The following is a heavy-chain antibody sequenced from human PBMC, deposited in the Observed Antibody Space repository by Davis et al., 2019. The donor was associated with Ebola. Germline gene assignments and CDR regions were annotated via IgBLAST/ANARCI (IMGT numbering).Heavy chain of an antibody. Sequence: ASVKVSCKASGYTFTSYGISWVRQAPGQGLEWMGWISAYNGNTNYAQKLQGRVTMTTDTSTSTAYMELSSLRSEDTAVYYCARRVGARSGFDYWGQGSLATVSS. J-gene: IGHJ4*02. V-gene: IGHV1-18*01. CDR1: GYTFTSYG. D-gene: IGHD1-26*01. CDR2: ISAYNGNT. CDR3: ARRVGARSGFDY.